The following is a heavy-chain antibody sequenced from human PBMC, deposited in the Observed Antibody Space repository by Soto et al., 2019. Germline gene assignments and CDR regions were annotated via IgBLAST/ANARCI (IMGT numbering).Heavy chain of an antibody. CDR3: AREGSGSGWFDP. D-gene: IGHD3-10*01. Sequence: EAQLVESGGGLVQPGGSLRLSCAASGFTLSNYWMHWVRQAPGKGLVWVSRINPDGSDTDYADSVKGRFTISRDDAKKTLYLQMNILRAEDTAVYYCAREGSGSGWFDPWGQGTLVTVSS. CDR2: INPDGSDT. V-gene: IGHV3-74*01. J-gene: IGHJ5*02. CDR1: GFTLSNYW.